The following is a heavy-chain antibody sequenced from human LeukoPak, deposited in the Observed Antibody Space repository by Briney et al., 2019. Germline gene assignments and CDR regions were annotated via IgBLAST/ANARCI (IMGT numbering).Heavy chain of an antibody. V-gene: IGHV4-59*02. CDR3: ASRKLGNDY. CDR1: GGSVTDYY. J-gene: IGHJ4*02. CDR2: IYYTGT. Sequence: SETLSLTCTVAGGSVTDYYWSWIRHSPGKGLEWIGYIYYTGTSYNPSLKSRVTISADTSKNQFSLKLISVTAADTAVYYCASRKLGNDYWGQGTLVTVSS. D-gene: IGHD7-27*01.